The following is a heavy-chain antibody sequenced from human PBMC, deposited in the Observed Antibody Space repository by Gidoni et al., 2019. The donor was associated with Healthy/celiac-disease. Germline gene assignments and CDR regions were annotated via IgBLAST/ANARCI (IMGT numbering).Heavy chain of an antibody. CDR2: IYYSGST. CDR3: ARDLGISGYGY. V-gene: IGHV4-31*03. Sequence: QVQLQESGPGLVKPSQTLSLTCTVSGGSISSVGYYWSWIRQHPGKGLEWIWYIYYSGSTYYNPSLKSRVTISVDTSKNQFSLKLSSVTAADTAVYYCARDLGISGYGYWGQGTLVTVSS. J-gene: IGHJ4*02. D-gene: IGHD5-12*01. CDR1: GGSISSVGYY.